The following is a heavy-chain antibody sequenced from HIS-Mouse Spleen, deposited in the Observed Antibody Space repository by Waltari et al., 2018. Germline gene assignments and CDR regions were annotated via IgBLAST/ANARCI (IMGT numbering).Heavy chain of an antibody. Sequence: QLQLQESGPGLVKPSETLSLTCPASGGSISSSSYYWGWVRPPPGKGLEWIGSIYDSGSPYYTPSLKSRVTISVDTSKNQFSLKLSSVTAADTAVYYCAREIPYSSSWYDWYFDLWGRGTLVTVSS. J-gene: IGHJ2*01. CDR1: GGSISSSSYY. D-gene: IGHD6-13*01. V-gene: IGHV4-39*07. CDR3: AREIPYSSSWYDWYFDL. CDR2: IYDSGSP.